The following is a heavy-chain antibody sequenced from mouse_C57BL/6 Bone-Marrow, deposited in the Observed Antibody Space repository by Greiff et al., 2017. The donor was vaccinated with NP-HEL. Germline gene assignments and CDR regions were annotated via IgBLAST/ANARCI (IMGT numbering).Heavy chain of an antibody. J-gene: IGHJ2*01. V-gene: IGHV1-69*01. CDR1: GYTFTSYW. CDR3: ARRSNSYYFDY. D-gene: IGHD2-5*01. Sequence: QVQLKQPGAELVMPGASVKLSCKASGYTFTSYWMHWVKPRPGQGLEWIGEIDPSDSYTNSNQKFKGKSTLTVDKSSRTAYMQLSSLTSAASAVYYCARRSNSYYFDYWGQGTTLTVSS. CDR2: IDPSDSYT.